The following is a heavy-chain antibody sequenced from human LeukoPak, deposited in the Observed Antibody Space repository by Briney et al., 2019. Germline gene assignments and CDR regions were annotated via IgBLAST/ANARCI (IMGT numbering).Heavy chain of an antibody. J-gene: IGHJ4*02. CDR2: MSGGGSDT. CDR3: VRDQVYGLDY. CDR1: GLTLSSHW. Sequence: GGSLRLSCAASGLTLSSHWMHWVRQAPGKGLEWVSLMSGGGSDTGYADSVKGRFTISRDNTKNTLYLQMSSLRADDTAVYYCVRDQVYGLDYWGGGTLVTVSS. D-gene: IGHD3-10*01. V-gene: IGHV3-74*01.